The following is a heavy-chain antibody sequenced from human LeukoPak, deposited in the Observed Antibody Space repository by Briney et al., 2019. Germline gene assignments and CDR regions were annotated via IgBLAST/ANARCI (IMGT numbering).Heavy chain of an antibody. D-gene: IGHD3-10*01. J-gene: IGHJ6*02. CDR3: ATSKRVTMVRGASPYYYGMDV. CDR1: GYSISSGYY. CDR2: IYHSGST. Sequence: SETLSLTCTVSGYSISSGYYWGWIRQPPGKGLEWIGSIYHSGSTYYNPSLKSRVTISVDTSKNQFSLKLSSVTAADTAVYYCATSKRVTMVRGASPYYYGMDVWGQGTTVTVSS. V-gene: IGHV4-38-2*02.